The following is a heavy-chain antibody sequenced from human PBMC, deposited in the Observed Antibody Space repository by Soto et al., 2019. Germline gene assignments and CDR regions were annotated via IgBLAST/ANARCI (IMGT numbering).Heavy chain of an antibody. D-gene: IGHD6-6*01. CDR2: INAHSGGT. J-gene: IGHJ5*02. Sequence: ASVKVSCKASGFSFTGYYIHWLRQAPGQGLEWMGWINAHSGGTEYAQKFQGRVTLTRDTSIATAYLTLTSLTSDDTALYYCAKDSTRQLAYWLDPWGQGTQVTVSS. CDR1: GFSFTGYY. V-gene: IGHV1-2*02. CDR3: AKDSTRQLAYWLDP.